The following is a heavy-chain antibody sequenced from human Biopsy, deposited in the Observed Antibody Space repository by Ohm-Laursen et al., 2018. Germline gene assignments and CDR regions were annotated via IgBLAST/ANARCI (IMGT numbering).Heavy chain of an antibody. CDR1: GGSISSSTTYY. CDR3: ARHPTGFWFDP. CDR2: IYNTETT. V-gene: IGHV4-39*01. J-gene: IGHJ5*02. Sequence: SETLSLTCTVSGGSISSSTTYYWAWLRQPPGKGLEWIGSIYNTETTFYNPSLKSRVTISVDTSTNQFSLKVSSVTAAETALYFCARHPTGFWFDPWGHGTLVTVSS.